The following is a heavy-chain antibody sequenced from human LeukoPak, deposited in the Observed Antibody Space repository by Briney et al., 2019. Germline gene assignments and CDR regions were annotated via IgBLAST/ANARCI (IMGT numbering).Heavy chain of an antibody. Sequence: SVKVSCNTSGGTFSSYAISWVRQAPGQGLEWMGGIIPILGTANYAQKFQGRVTITADESTNTAYMEMSSLRSEDTAVYYCARETGDGYNWMGYWGQGTLVTVSS. V-gene: IGHV1-69*01. D-gene: IGHD5-24*01. J-gene: IGHJ4*02. CDR3: ARETGDGYNWMGY. CDR1: GGTFSSYA. CDR2: IIPILGTA.